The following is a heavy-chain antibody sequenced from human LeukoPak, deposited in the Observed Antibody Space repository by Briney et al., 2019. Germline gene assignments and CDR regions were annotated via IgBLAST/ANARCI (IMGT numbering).Heavy chain of an antibody. J-gene: IGHJ4*02. V-gene: IGHV3-23*01. D-gene: IGHD3-16*01. CDR2: ISGSGDST. CDR1: GFTLSIYA. Sequence: GGSLRLSCAASGFTLSIYAMSWVRQTPGKGLEWVSAISGSGDSTYYADSVKGRFAISRDNSKNTLYLQMNSLRAEDTAVYYCAKVVGALACTELCFDWGGGGSLVTVP. CDR3: AKVVGALACTELCFDW.